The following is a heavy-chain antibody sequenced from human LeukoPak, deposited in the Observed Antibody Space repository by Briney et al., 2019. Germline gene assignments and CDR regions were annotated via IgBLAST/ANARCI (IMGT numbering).Heavy chain of an antibody. CDR1: GFTFSSYA. Sequence: PGGSLRLSCAASGFTFSSYAMSWVRQAPGKGLEWVSAISGSGGSTYCADSVKGRFTISRDNSKNTLYLQMNSLRAEDTAVYYCAKWRGPAAYSFYFDYWGQGTLVTVSS. CDR3: AKWRGPAAYSFYFDY. CDR2: ISGSGGST. D-gene: IGHD2-2*01. V-gene: IGHV3-23*01. J-gene: IGHJ4*02.